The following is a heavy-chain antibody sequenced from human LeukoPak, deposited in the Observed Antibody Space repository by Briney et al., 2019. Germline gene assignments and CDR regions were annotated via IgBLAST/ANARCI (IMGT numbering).Heavy chain of an antibody. CDR2: ISSSSSYI. V-gene: IGHV3-21*01. CDR1: GFTFSSYS. D-gene: IGHD2-2*01. J-gene: IGHJ6*03. CDR3: ATDFSDIVVVPAVAYYYYYYMDV. Sequence: PGGSLRLSCAASGFTFSSYSMNWVRQAPGKGLEWVSCISSSSSYIYYADSVKGRFTISRDNAKNSLYLQMNSLRDEDTAVYYGATDFSDIVVVPAVAYYYYYYMDVWGKGTTVTVSS.